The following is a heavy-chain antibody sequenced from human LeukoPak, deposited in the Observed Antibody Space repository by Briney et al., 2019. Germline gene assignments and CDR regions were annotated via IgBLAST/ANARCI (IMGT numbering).Heavy chain of an antibody. CDR1: GGSISSYY. CDR3: ARDSGSSWFDY. J-gene: IGHJ4*02. Sequence: NTSETLSLTCTVSGGSISSYYWSWIRQPPGKGLEWIGYIYYSGSTNYNPSLKSRVTISVDTSKNQFSLKLSSVTAADTAVYYCARDSGSSWFDYWGQGTLVTVSS. CDR2: IYYSGST. D-gene: IGHD6-13*01. V-gene: IGHV4-59*01.